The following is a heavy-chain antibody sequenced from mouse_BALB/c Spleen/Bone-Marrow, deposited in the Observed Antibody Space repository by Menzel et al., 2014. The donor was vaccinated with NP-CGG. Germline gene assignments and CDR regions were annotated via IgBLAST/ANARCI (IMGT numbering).Heavy chain of an antibody. Sequence: QVQLQQSGAEFVMPGASVKMSCKASGYTFTDYWMHWVKQRPGQGLEWIGAIDTSDSYTSYNQKFKGKATLTVDESSSTAYMQLSSLTSEDSAVYYCARGTGWYFDVWGAGTTVTVSS. J-gene: IGHJ1*01. CDR3: ARGTGWYFDV. CDR2: IDTSDSYT. CDR1: GYTFTDYW. V-gene: IGHV1-69*01. D-gene: IGHD4-1*01.